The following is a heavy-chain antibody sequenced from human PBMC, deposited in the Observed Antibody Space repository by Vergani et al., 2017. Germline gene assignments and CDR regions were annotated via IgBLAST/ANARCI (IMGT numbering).Heavy chain of an antibody. CDR1: GGSISSSSDY. V-gene: IGHV4-39*07. D-gene: IGHD2-2*01. J-gene: IGHJ4*02. CDR3: ARVVPAAISYFDY. Sequence: QLQQQEPGPGLVKPPETLSLISSVSGGSISSSSDYWGWRRQPPGKGREWIGSINYSESTYYNPSLKSRVTISVDTSKIQFSLKLSAVTAADAAVYCCARVVPAAISYFDYWGQGTLVTVSS. CDR2: INYSEST.